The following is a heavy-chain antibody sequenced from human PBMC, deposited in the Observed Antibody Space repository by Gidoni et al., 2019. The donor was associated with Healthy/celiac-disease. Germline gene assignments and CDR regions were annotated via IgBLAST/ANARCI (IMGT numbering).Heavy chain of an antibody. CDR2: ISGSGGST. V-gene: IGHV3-23*01. D-gene: IGHD6-13*01. Sequence: EVQLLESGGGLVQPGGSLRLSCAASGFTFSSDAMSWVRQAPGKGLEWVSAISGSGGSTYYADAVKGRFTISRDKSKNTLYLQMNSLRAEDTAVYYCANARQLVPGDYDYWGQGTLVTVSS. J-gene: IGHJ4*02. CDR3: ANARQLVPGDYDY. CDR1: GFTFSSDA.